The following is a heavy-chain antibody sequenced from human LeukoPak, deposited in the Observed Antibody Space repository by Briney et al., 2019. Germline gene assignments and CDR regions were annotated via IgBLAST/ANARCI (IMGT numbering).Heavy chain of an antibody. V-gene: IGHV1-69*13. D-gene: IGHD3-22*01. CDR2: IIPIFGTA. Sequence: GASVKVSCKASGYTFTSYGISWVRQAPGQGLEWMGGIIPIFGTANYAQKFQGRVTITADESTSTAYMELSSLRSEDTAVYYCAREGYYYDSSGYYVPNAYFGYWGQGTLVTVSS. CDR1: GYTFTSYG. J-gene: IGHJ4*02. CDR3: AREGYYYDSSGYYVPNAYFGY.